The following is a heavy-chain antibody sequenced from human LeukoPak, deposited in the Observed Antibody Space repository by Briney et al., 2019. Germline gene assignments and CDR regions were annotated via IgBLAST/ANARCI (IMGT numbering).Heavy chain of an antibody. Sequence: ASVKVSCKASGYTXTSYGISLVRQAPGQGLEWMGWISAYNGNTNYAQKLQGRVTMTTDTSTSTAYMELRSLRSDDTAVYYCARDTYYDSSGYPDYWGQGTLVTVSS. V-gene: IGHV1-18*01. CDR3: ARDTYYDSSGYPDY. J-gene: IGHJ4*02. D-gene: IGHD3-22*01. CDR2: ISAYNGNT. CDR1: GYTXTSYG.